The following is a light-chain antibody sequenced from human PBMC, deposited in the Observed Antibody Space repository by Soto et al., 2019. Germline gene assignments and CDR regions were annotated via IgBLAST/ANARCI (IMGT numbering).Light chain of an antibody. J-gene: IGKJ1*01. Sequence: AIQLTQSPSSLSASVGDRVTITCRASQGISSALAWYQQKTGKAPKLLIYDASSLQSGVPSRFSGSGSGTDFTLTISSLQPEDFATYYCQHFNNYLRTFGQGTRVEIK. CDR2: DAS. CDR3: QHFNNYLRT. V-gene: IGKV1D-13*01. CDR1: QGISSA.